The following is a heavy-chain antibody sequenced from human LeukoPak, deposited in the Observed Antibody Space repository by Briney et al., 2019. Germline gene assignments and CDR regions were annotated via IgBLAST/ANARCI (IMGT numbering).Heavy chain of an antibody. D-gene: IGHD4-23*01. J-gene: IGHJ4*02. CDR2: ISTDCVST. Sequence: PGGSLRLSCVVSGFTFSSYRMHWVRQVPGNGQVLVSSISTDCVSTYYADSVKGRFTISRDNAKNTLYLQMNSLRTEYTAVYYCIPVGGQGTLVTVSS. V-gene: IGHV3-74*01. CDR3: IPV. CDR1: GFTFSSYR.